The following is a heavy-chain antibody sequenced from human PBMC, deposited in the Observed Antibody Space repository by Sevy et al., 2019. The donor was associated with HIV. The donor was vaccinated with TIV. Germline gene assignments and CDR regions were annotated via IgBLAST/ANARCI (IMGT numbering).Heavy chain of an antibody. CDR1: GFTFSSYS. Sequence: GGSLRLSCAASGFTFSSYSMNWVRQAPGKGLEWVSYISSSSSTIYYADSVKGRFTISRDNAKNSLYLQMNSLRVEDTAVYYCGTQSYDYVWGSYRFGAFDIWGQGTMVTVSS. D-gene: IGHD3-16*02. CDR3: GTQSYDYVWGSYRFGAFDI. CDR2: ISSSSSTI. J-gene: IGHJ3*02. V-gene: IGHV3-48*01.